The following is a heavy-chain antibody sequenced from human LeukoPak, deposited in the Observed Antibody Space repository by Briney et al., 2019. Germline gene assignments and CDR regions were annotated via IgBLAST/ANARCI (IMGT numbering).Heavy chain of an antibody. D-gene: IGHD3-3*01. V-gene: IGHV3-74*01. Sequence: GGSLRLSCAASGFTFSSYWMHWVRQAPGKGLVWVSGINSDGSSTSYADSVKGRFTISRDNAENTLYLQMNSLRAEDTAVYYCATDFWSGPPPDYWGQGTLVTVSS. CDR3: ATDFWSGPPPDY. J-gene: IGHJ4*02. CDR1: GFTFSSYW. CDR2: INSDGSST.